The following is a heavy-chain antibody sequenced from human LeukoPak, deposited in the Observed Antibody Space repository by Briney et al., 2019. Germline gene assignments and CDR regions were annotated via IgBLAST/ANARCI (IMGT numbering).Heavy chain of an antibody. V-gene: IGHV3-30*04. CDR3: ARDYGSGTYIGGGY. CDR1: GFIFSSYP. J-gene: IGHJ4*02. CDR2: ISSDGKNQ. Sequence: GGSLRLSCAASGFIFSSYPMHWVRQAPGKALEWVAVISSDGKNQFYGDSVKGRFTISRDNSKSTVYLQMNSLRPEDTALYYCARDYGSGTYIGGGYWGQGTLVTVSS. D-gene: IGHD3-10*01.